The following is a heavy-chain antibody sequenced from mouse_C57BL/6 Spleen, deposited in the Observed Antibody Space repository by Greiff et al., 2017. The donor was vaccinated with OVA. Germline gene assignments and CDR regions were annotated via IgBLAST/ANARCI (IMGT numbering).Heavy chain of an antibody. CDR3: ARGDSSGYGFAY. V-gene: IGHV1-77*01. CDR1: GYTFTDYY. Sequence: VMLVESGAELVKPGASVKISCKASGYTFTDYYINWVKQRPGQGLEWIGKIGPGSGSTNYNEKFKGKATFTADTSSNTAYMQLSSLTTEDSAIYYCARGDSSGYGFAYWGQGTLVTVSA. J-gene: IGHJ3*01. D-gene: IGHD3-2*02. CDR2: IGPGSGST.